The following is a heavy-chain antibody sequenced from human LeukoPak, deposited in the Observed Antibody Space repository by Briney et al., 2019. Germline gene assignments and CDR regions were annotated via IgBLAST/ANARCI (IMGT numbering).Heavy chain of an antibody. D-gene: IGHD3-22*01. CDR1: GFTFSSYS. Sequence: PGGSLRLSCAASGFTFSSYSMNWVRQAPGKGLEWVSYISSSSTIYYSDSVKGRFTISRDNAKNSLYLQMNSLRAEDTAVYYCARDLPYYYDSSGYYEYFQHWGQGTLVTVSS. J-gene: IGHJ1*01. CDR2: ISSSSTI. CDR3: ARDLPYYYDSSGYYEYFQH. V-gene: IGHV3-48*01.